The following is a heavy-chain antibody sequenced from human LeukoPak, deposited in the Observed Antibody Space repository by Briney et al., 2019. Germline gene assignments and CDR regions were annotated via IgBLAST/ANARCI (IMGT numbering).Heavy chain of an antibody. Sequence: ASVKVSRKASGYTFTSYGISWVRDAPGQGLEWMGWISAYNGNTNYAQTLQGRVTMTTDTATSTAYMELRSLRSDDTAVYYCEREGAVIDWDYWGQGTLVTVSS. CDR2: ISAYNGNT. V-gene: IGHV1-18*01. CDR3: EREGAVIDWDY. J-gene: IGHJ4*02. CDR1: GYTFTSYG. D-gene: IGHD3-9*01.